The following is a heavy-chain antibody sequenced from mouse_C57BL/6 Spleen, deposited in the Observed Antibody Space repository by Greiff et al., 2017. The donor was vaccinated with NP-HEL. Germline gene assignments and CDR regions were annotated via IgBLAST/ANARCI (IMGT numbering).Heavy chain of an antibody. CDR3: ARFPDSSGYVRFDD. D-gene: IGHD3-2*02. CDR2: IYPRSGNT. Sequence: VQLQQSGAELARPGASVKLSCKASGYTFTSYGISWVKQRTGQGLEWIGEIYPRSGNTYYNEKFKGKATLTADKSSSTAYMELRSLTSEDSAVYFCARFPDSSGYVRFDDWGQGTTLTVSS. J-gene: IGHJ2*01. CDR1: GYTFTSYG. V-gene: IGHV1-81*01.